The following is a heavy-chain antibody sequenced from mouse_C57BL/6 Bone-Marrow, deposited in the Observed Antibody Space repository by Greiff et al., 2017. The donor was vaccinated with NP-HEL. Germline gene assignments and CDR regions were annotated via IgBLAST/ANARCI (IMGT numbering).Heavy chain of an antibody. CDR1: GYTFTNYW. V-gene: IGHV1-63*01. D-gene: IGHD2-4*01. Sequence: VQLQQSGAELVRPGTSVKMSCKASGYTFTNYWIGWAKQRPGHGLEWIGDIYPGGGYTNYNEKFKGKATLTADKSFSTAYMQFSSLTSEDSAIYYCARSRDYGRFAYWGQGTLVTVSA. CDR3: ARSRDYGRFAY. CDR2: IYPGGGYT. J-gene: IGHJ3*01.